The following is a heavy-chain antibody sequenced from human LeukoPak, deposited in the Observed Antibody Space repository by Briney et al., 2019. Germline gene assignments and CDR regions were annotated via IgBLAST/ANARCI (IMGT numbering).Heavy chain of an antibody. CDR1: GYTFTGYY. CDR2: INPNSGGT. Sequence: ASVKVSCKASGYTFTGYYMHWVRRAPGQGLEWMGWINPNSGGTNYAQKFQGRVTMTRDTSISTAYMELSRLRSDDTAVYYCARDIAVAGPNFNWFDPWGQGTLVTVSS. J-gene: IGHJ5*02. D-gene: IGHD6-19*01. CDR3: ARDIAVAGPNFNWFDP. V-gene: IGHV1-2*02.